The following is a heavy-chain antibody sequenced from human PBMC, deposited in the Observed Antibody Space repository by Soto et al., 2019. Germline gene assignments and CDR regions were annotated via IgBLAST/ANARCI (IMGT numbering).Heavy chain of an antibody. CDR3: ARGDREDIEEVVGVRPGEYRRDV. J-gene: IGHJ6*02. V-gene: IGHV3-30-3*01. Sequence: QVHLVESGGGVVQPGSSLRLSCAASEFTFRIFAMHWLRQSPGKGLEWVAVISYDGSRKADSVKGRFNVSRDNAWNTLYLQMNSLRAEDTAIYFCARGDREDIEEVVGVRPGEYRRDVWGQGTTVTVSS. D-gene: IGHD1-26*01. CDR2: ISYDGSRK. CDR1: EFTFRIFA.